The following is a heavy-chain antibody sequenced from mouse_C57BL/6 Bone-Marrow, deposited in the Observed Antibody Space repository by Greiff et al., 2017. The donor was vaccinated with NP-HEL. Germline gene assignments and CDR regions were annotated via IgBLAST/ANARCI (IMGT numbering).Heavy chain of an antibody. CDR2: IYPGGGDT. CDR1: GYAFSSSW. V-gene: IGHV1-82*01. Sequence: VQLQESGPELVKPGASVKFSCKASGYAFSSSWMHWVQQRPGKGLEWIGRIYPGGGDTNYNGKFKGKATLTADKSSSTAYMQLSSLTSEDSAVYFCCCYGSSFWLAYWGQGTLVTVSA. D-gene: IGHD1-1*01. J-gene: IGHJ3*01. CDR3: CCYGSSFWLAY.